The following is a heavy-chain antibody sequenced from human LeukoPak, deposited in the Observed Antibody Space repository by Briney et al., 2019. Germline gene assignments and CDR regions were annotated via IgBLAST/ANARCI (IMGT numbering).Heavy chain of an antibody. CDR1: GFIVSGDF. CDR3: ARERGRGRDSPWFDY. Sequence: GGSLRLSCAASGFIVSGDFMSWVRQAPGKGLEWVLVIYSDGSTYYADSVKGRFTISRENSKNTLDLQMTGLRAEDTAVYYCARERGRGRDSPWFDYWGQGTLVTVSS. J-gene: IGHJ4*02. V-gene: IGHV3-53*01. D-gene: IGHD1-26*01. CDR2: IYSDGST.